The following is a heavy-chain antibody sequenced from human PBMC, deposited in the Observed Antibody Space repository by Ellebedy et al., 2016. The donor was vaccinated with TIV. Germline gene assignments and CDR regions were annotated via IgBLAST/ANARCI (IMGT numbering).Heavy chain of an antibody. V-gene: IGHV3-15*01. CDR3: ARDGYNGCIDP. Sequence: GGSLRLXCAASGFTFSNAWMSWVRQAPGKGLEWVGRIKSKTDGGTTDYAAPVKGRFTISRDDSKNTLYLQMNSLRAEDTAVYYCARDGYNGCIDPWGQGTLVTVSS. J-gene: IGHJ5*02. D-gene: IGHD5-24*01. CDR1: GFTFSNAW. CDR2: IKSKTDGGTT.